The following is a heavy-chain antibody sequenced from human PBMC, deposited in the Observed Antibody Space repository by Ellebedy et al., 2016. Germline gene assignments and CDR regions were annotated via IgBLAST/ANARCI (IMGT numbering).Heavy chain of an antibody. D-gene: IGHD3-10*01. CDR2: IYPGDSDT. V-gene: IGHV5-51*01. CDR1: GYSFTSYW. Sequence: GGSLRLSXKGSGYSFTSYWIGWVRQMPGKGLEWMGIIYPGDSDTRYSPSFQGQVTISADKSISTAYLQWSSLKASDTAMYYCARRMGSDWFDPWGQGTLVTVSS. CDR3: ARRMGSDWFDP. J-gene: IGHJ5*02.